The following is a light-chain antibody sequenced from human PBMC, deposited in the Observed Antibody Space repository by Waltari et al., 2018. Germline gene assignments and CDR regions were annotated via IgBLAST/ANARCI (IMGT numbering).Light chain of an antibody. Sequence: SYELTQPPSVSVSPGQTARIPCSGDTLPKNYAYWYQQKPGQAPGVGIYKDSERPSGIPERFSGSSSGTTVTLTISRVQAEDEADYYCQSADTTWVFGGGTKLTVL. CDR1: TLPKNY. J-gene: IGLJ3*02. V-gene: IGLV3-25*03. CDR2: KDS. CDR3: QSADTTWV.